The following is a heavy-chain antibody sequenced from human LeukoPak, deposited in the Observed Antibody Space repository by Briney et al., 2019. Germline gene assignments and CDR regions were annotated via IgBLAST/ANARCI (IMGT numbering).Heavy chain of an antibody. J-gene: IGHJ4*02. CDR3: AKESGKFDY. CDR2: ISYDGSNK. Sequence: AGTLSLSWAASGFTFSGYGMPRDRQAPGKELEWVAVISYDGSNKYYADSVKGRFSISRDNSKNSLYLEMNSLRTEDAAMYYCAKESGKFDYWGQGTLVAVSS. V-gene: IGHV3-30*18. CDR1: GFTFSGYG.